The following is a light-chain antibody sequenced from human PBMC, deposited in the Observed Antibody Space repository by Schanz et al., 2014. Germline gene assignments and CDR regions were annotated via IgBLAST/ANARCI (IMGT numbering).Light chain of an antibody. CDR1: QSVSSH. CDR3: QQYHNWPRT. V-gene: IGKV3-15*01. Sequence: EIVLTQSPATLSASPGERATLSCRASQSVSSHLVWYQQKFGQAPRLLIYGASIRATGIPARFSGSGSGTEFTLTISSLQSEDLAVYYCQQYHNWPRTFGQGTKLDIK. CDR2: GAS. J-gene: IGKJ2*01.